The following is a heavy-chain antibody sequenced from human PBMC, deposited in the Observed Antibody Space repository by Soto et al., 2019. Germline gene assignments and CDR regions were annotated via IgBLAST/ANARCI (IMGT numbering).Heavy chain of an antibody. J-gene: IGHJ4*02. D-gene: IGHD6-19*01. CDR3: AAVVAVAGQRSDY. CDR1: GFTFTSSA. CDR2: IVVGSGNT. Sequence: SVKVSCKASGFTFTSSAVQWVRQARGQRLEWIGWIVVGSGNTNYAQKFQERVTITRDMSTSTAYTELSSLRSEDTAVYYCAAVVAVAGQRSDYWRQGTLATVSS. V-gene: IGHV1-58*01.